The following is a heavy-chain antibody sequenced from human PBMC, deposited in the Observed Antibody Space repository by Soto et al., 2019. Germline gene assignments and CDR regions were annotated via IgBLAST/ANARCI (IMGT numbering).Heavy chain of an antibody. V-gene: IGHV1-69*13. J-gene: IGHJ4*02. CDR1: GGTFSSYA. CDR3: ARVGDSSEGFDY. Sequence: SVKVSCKASGGTFSSYAISWVRQAPGQGLEWMGGIIPIFGTANYAQKFQGRVTITADESTSTAYMELSSLRSEDTAVYYCARVGDSSEGFDYWGQGTLVTVSS. CDR2: IIPIFGTA. D-gene: IGHD3-22*01.